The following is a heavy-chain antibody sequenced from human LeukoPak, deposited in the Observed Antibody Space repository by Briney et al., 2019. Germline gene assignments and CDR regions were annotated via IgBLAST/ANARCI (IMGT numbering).Heavy chain of an antibody. CDR3: ARGADSSGYYSIFYFDY. CDR2: IYYSGST. V-gene: IGHV4-59*01. D-gene: IGHD3-22*01. Sequence: SETLSLTCTVSGGSISSYYWSWVRQPPGKGLEWIGYIYYSGSTNYNPSLKSRVTISVDTSKNQFSLKLSSVTAADTAVYYCARGADSSGYYSIFYFDYWGQGTLVTVSS. CDR1: GGSISSYY. J-gene: IGHJ4*02.